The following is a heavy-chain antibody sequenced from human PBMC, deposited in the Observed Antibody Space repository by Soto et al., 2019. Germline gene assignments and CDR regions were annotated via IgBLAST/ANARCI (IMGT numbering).Heavy chain of an antibody. V-gene: IGHV1-24*01. CDR3: ATGLVVPAAQTVYNWFDP. D-gene: IGHD2-2*01. J-gene: IGHJ5*02. Sequence: QVQLVQSGAEVKKPGASVKVSCKVSGYTLTELSMHWVRQAPGKGLEWMGGFDPEDGETIYAQKFQGRVTMTEDTSTDTAYMELSSLRSEDTAVYYCATGLVVPAAQTVYNWFDPWGQGTLVTVSS. CDR1: GYTLTELS. CDR2: FDPEDGET.